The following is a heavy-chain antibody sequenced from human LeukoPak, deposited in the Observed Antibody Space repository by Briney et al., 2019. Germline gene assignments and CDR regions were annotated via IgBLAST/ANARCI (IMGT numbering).Heavy chain of an antibody. J-gene: IGHJ5*02. Sequence: GGSLRLSCAASGFTFSNYWMIWVRQAPGKGLEWVGNIKQDGSEKRYADSVRGRFSISRDNAQTSLYLQINSLRAEDTAVYYCARASDPWLQLTWGQGTLVTVSS. D-gene: IGHD5-24*01. CDR1: GFTFSNYW. CDR2: IKQDGSEK. V-gene: IGHV3-7*05. CDR3: ARASDPWLQLT.